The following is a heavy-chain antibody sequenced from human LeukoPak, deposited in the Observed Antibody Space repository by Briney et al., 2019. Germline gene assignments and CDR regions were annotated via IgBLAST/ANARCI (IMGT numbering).Heavy chain of an antibody. V-gene: IGHV1-18*01. Sequence: GASVKVSCKASGYTFTSYGISWVRQAPGQGLEWMGWISAYNGNTNYAQKLQGRVTMTTDTSTSTAYMELRSLRSDDTAVYYCARDLAHYCGSGENFDYWGQGTLVTVSS. CDR1: GYTFTSYG. D-gene: IGHD3-10*01. CDR2: ISAYNGNT. CDR3: ARDLAHYCGSGENFDY. J-gene: IGHJ4*02.